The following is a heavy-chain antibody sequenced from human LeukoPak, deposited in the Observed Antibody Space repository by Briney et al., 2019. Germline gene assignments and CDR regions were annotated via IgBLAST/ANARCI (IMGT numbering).Heavy chain of an antibody. J-gene: IGHJ3*02. Sequence: PSETLSLTCTVSGGSISSYYRSWIRQPPGKGLEWIGYIYTSGSTNYNPSLKSRVTISVDTSKNQFSLKLSSVTAADTAVYYCAREVLDAFDIWGQGTMVTVSS. CDR2: IYTSGST. V-gene: IGHV4-4*09. D-gene: IGHD3-3*01. CDR1: GGSISSYY. CDR3: AREVLDAFDI.